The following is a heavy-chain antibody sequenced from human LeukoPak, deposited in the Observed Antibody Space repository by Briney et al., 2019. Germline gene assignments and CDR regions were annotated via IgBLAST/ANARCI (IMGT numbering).Heavy chain of an antibody. CDR3: AKDYLHSGSYIGGAFDY. CDR2: ISGSGGST. J-gene: IGHJ4*02. D-gene: IGHD1-26*01. V-gene: IGHV3-23*01. Sequence: GGSLRLSCAASGFTFSSYAMSWVRQAPGKGLEWVSAISGSGGSTYYADSVKGRFTISRDNSKNTLYLQMNSLRAEDTAVYYCAKDYLHSGSYIGGAFDYWGQGTLVTVSS. CDR1: GFTFSSYA.